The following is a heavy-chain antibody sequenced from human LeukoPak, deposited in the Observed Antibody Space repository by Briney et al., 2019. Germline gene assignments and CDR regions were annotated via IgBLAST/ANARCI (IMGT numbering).Heavy chain of an antibody. J-gene: IGHJ5*02. Sequence: PSETLSLTCTVSGGSISSYYWSWIRQPPGKGLEWIGYIYYSGSTNYNPSLKSRVTISVDTSKNQFSLKLSSVTAADTAVYYCARGGAYFDWLYWFDPWGQGTLVTVSS. CDR2: IYYSGST. CDR1: GGSISSYY. D-gene: IGHD3-9*01. CDR3: ARGGAYFDWLYWFDP. V-gene: IGHV4-59*01.